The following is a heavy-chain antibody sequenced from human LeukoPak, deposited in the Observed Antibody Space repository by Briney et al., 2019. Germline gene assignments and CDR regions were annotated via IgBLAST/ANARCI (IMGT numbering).Heavy chain of an antibody. D-gene: IGHD5-18*01. CDR3: TKGYSYGLPTNFDY. CDR1: GFTFCDYA. V-gene: IGHV3-49*04. J-gene: IGHJ4*02. CDR2: IRSKAYGGTT. Sequence: GGSLRLSCTASGFTFCDYAISWVRQAPGKGLEWVGFIRSKAYGGTTEYAASVKGRFTISRDDSKSIADLQMNSLKTEDTAVYYCTKGYSYGLPTNFDYWGQGTLVTVSS.